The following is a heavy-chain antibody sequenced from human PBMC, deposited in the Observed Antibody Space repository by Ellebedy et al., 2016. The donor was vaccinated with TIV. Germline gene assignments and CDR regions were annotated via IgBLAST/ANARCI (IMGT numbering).Heavy chain of an antibody. CDR3: ARGSTVVDIDY. D-gene: IGHD4-23*01. CDR2: INPNSGVT. Sequence: AASVKVPCKASGYTFIGSYIHWVRQAPGQGLEWMGWINPNSGVTNFAQKFQGRITMTRDKSLTTAYMELSTLRSDDTAVYYCARGSTVVDIDYWGQGTLVTVSS. V-gene: IGHV1-2*02. CDR1: GYTFIGSY. J-gene: IGHJ4*02.